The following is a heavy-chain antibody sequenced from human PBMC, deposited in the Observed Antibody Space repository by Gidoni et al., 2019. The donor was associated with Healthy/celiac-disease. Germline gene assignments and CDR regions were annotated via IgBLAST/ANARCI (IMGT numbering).Heavy chain of an antibody. J-gene: IGHJ4*02. V-gene: IGHV3-74*01. CDR1: GFTFSSYW. CDR2: INSEGSSK. Sequence: EVQLVESGGGLVQPGGSLRPSWAPAGFTFSSYWLHWVREAPGKGLVWVSRINSEGSSKSYADSVKGRFTISRDNAKNTLYLQMNSLRAEDTAVYYCARGLVWGGSGSQGYWGQGTLVTVSS. CDR3: ARGLVWGGSGSQGY. D-gene: IGHD3-10*01.